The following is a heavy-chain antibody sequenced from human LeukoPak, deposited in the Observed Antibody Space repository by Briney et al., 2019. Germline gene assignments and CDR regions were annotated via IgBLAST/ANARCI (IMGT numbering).Heavy chain of an antibody. V-gene: IGHV5-51*01. Sequence: GESLKISCKGSGHSFTSYWIGWVRQMPGKGLEWMGIIYPGDSDTRYSPSFQGQVTISADKSISTAYLQWSSLKASDTAMYYCARWDYDILTGYSYYFDYWGQGTLVTVSS. CDR2: IYPGDSDT. J-gene: IGHJ4*02. CDR1: GHSFTSYW. D-gene: IGHD3-9*01. CDR3: ARWDYDILTGYSYYFDY.